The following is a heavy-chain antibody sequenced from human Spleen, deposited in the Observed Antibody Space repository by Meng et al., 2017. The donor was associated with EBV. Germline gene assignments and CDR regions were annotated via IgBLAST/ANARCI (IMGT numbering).Heavy chain of an antibody. D-gene: IGHD3-10*01. CDR3: AHTGLWFNRGWFDA. CDR1: GFSLTTSGVG. Sequence: QITLKESGPTLVKPXQTLTLTCTFSGFSLTTSGVGVGWIRQPPGKAPEWLGIIYWNDDKRYSPSLKSRLTFTKDTSKNQVVLTMANIDPVDTATYYCAHTGLWFNRGWFDAWGQGTLVTVSS. V-gene: IGHV2-5*01. CDR2: IYWNDDK. J-gene: IGHJ5*02.